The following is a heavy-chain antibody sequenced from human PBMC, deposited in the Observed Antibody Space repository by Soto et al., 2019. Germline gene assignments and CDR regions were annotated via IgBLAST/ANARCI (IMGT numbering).Heavy chain of an antibody. CDR2: INGGTGQT. Sequence: ASVKVSCKASGYTFTTHAMHWVRQAPGQSLEWMGWINGGTGQTKHSQRFQGRVNITRDTSASKADRELSSLRSEDTAVYYCARGKGMEENYYYYGLDIWGQGTKVTVSS. D-gene: IGHD1-1*01. J-gene: IGHJ6*02. V-gene: IGHV1-3*01. CDR1: GYTFTTHA. CDR3: ARGKGMEENYYYYGLDI.